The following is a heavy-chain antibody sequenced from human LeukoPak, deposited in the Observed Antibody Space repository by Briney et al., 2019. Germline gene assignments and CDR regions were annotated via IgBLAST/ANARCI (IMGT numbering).Heavy chain of an antibody. CDR3: ARVLIISNWFDP. V-gene: IGHV4-39*01. J-gene: IGHJ5*02. Sequence: SETLSLTCTVSGGSISSNNYYWGWIRQPPGKGLEWIGSMYYGGNTYYNPSLKSRVTMSADTSKNQFSLKLNSVTAADTAVYYCARVLIISNWFDPWGQRTLVTVSS. D-gene: IGHD3-3*01. CDR2: MYYGGNT. CDR1: GGSISSNNYY.